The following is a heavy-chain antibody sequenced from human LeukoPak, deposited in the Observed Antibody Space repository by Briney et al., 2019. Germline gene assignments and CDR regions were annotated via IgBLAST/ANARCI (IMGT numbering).Heavy chain of an antibody. CDR2: IWYDGSNK. Sequence: GGSLRLSCAASGFTFSSYGMHWARQAPGKGLEWVAVIWYDGSNKYYADSVKGRFTISRDNSRNTLYLQMNSLRAEDTAVSYCAKDVSAARPNHFDYWGQGTLVNVSS. D-gene: IGHD6-6*01. CDR3: AKDVSAARPNHFDY. V-gene: IGHV3-33*06. J-gene: IGHJ4*02. CDR1: GFTFSSYG.